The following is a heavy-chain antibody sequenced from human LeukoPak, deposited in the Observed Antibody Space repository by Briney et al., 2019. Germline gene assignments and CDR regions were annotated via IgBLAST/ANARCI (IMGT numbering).Heavy chain of an antibody. CDR1: GFXVGTNS. D-gene: IGHD2-21*01. V-gene: IGHV3-53*01. J-gene: IGHJ1*01. CDR3: ASAREYCGSAECYEYFQH. CDR2: IYSGGST. Sequence: GGSLRLSCAASGFXVGTNSMSWVRQSPGKGLEWVSVIYSGGSTYYADSVNGRFTISRDNSRNTLLLQMNSLRAEDTALYYCASAREYCGSAECYEYFQHWGQGTLVTVSS.